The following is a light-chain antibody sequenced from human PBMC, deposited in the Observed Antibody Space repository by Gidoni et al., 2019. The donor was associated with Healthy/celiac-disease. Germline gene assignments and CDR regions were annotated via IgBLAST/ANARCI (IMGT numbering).Light chain of an antibody. CDR2: AAS. Sequence: DIQMTQSPSSLSASVGDRVTITCRASQSISSYLNWYQQKPGKAPKLLIYAASSLQSGVPSRFSGSGSGTDFTLTISRLQPEAFATYYCQQSYSTLLTFGGGTKVEIK. CDR3: QQSYSTLLT. CDR1: QSISSY. J-gene: IGKJ4*01. V-gene: IGKV1-39*01.